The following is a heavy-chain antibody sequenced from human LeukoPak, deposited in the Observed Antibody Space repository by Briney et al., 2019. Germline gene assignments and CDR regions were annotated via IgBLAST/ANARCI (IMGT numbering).Heavy chain of an antibody. J-gene: IGHJ5*02. CDR2: ITITSHTK. Sequence: PGGSLRLSCAASGFDLNTYEMNWVRQAPGKGLEWIADITITSHTKNYADSVKGRFTISRDNAGTSLYLQMNSLRVEDTGVYYCARGDSNADLWGQRT. CDR3: ARGDSNADL. CDR1: GFDLNTYE. V-gene: IGHV3-48*03. D-gene: IGHD1-1*01.